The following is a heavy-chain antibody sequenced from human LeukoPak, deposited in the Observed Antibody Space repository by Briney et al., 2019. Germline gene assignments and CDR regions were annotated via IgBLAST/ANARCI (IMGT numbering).Heavy chain of an antibody. CDR2: LNDNGGAT. J-gene: IGHJ4*02. Sequence: GGSLRLSCAASGFAFSSYAMTWVRQAPGKGLEWVSTLNDNGGATYYADSVEGRFTISRDNSKNTLFLQMNSLRAEDTAIYYCAKEGPHRGTYYLNFDYWGQGTLVTVSS. CDR1: GFAFSSYA. V-gene: IGHV3-23*01. CDR3: AKEGPHRGTYYLNFDY. D-gene: IGHD3-10*01.